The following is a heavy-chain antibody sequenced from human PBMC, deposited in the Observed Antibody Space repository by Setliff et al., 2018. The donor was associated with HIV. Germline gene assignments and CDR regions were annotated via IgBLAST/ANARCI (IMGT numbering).Heavy chain of an antibody. J-gene: IGHJ4*02. CDR2: IFISGIT. Sequence: KASETLSLTCTVSGDSISSYYWTWIRQPPGKGLEWIGYIFISGITNYNPSLKSRVTISVDSSKNQFSLHLSSVTAADTAVYYCARGVIWGAYYYWGQGTLVTVSS. CDR1: GDSISSYY. V-gene: IGHV4-4*08. CDR3: ARGVIWGAYYY. D-gene: IGHD3-16*01.